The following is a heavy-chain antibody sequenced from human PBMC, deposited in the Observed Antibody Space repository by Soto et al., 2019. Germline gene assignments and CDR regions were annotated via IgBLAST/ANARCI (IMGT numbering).Heavy chain of an antibody. Sequence: EVQLVESGGGLVKPGGSPRLSCAASGFTFSSYSMNWVRQAPGKGLEWVSSISSSSSYIYYADSVKGRFTISRDNAKNSLYLQMNSLRAEDTAVYYCARGATSYYGMDVWGQGTTVTVSS. CDR1: GFTFSSYS. J-gene: IGHJ6*02. CDR2: ISSSSSYI. V-gene: IGHV3-21*01. CDR3: ARGATSYYGMDV.